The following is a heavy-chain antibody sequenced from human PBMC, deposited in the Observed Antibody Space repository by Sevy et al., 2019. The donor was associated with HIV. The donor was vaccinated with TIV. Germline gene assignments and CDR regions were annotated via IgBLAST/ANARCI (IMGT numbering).Heavy chain of an antibody. CDR3: ARDGQDIVVVVAAEVFDY. J-gene: IGHJ4*02. CDR2: INPNSGGT. D-gene: IGHD2-15*01. V-gene: IGHV1-2*06. CDR1: GYTFTGYY. Sequence: ASVKVSCKASGYTFTGYYMHWVRQAPGQGLEWMGRINPNSGGTNYAQKFQGRVTMTRDMSISTAYMELSRLRSDDTAVYYCARDGQDIVVVVAAEVFDYWGQGTLVTVSS.